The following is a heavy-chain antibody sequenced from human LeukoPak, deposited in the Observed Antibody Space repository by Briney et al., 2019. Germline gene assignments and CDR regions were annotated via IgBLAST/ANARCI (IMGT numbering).Heavy chain of an antibody. V-gene: IGHV1-24*01. J-gene: IGHJ3*02. CDR3: ATNRQIIILGVVIMPAFDI. Sequence: GASVKVSCKVSGYTLTQLSVHGVRQPPGKGLEWVGGFDVEDGEIIYAQKFHGRVTMTEDTATDTAYIELSRLRSDQTPVYYCATNRQIIILGVVIMPAFDIWGQGTMVTVSS. CDR2: FDVEDGEI. CDR1: GYTLTQLS. D-gene: IGHD3-3*02.